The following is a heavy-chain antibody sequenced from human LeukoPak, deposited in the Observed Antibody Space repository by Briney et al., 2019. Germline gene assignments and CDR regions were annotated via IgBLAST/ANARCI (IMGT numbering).Heavy chain of an antibody. D-gene: IGHD5-18*01. V-gene: IGHV3-23*01. CDR3: AKRGYNYDYDY. Sequence: GGSLRLSCAASGFTFSIYAMSWVRQTPGKGLEWVSSISGSGGSTYYADSVKGRFTISRDNSKNTLYLQMNSLRAEDTAVYYCAKRGYNYDYDYWGQGTLVTVSS. CDR1: GFTFSIYA. CDR2: ISGSGGST. J-gene: IGHJ4*02.